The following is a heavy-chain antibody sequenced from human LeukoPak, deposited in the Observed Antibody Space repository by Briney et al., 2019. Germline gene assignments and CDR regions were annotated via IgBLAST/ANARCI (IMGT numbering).Heavy chain of an antibody. CDR3: ARGSRGPSP. V-gene: IGHV3-11*01. CDR2: ITNSGSTS. J-gene: IGHJ5*02. Sequence: GGSLRLSCAASGLIFSDYYMSWIRQAPGKGLEWVSFITNSGSTSHYADSVKGRFTISRDNTKNSLYLQMNSLRAEDTAVYYCARGSRGPSPWGQGTLATVSS. D-gene: IGHD1-26*01. CDR1: GLIFSDYY.